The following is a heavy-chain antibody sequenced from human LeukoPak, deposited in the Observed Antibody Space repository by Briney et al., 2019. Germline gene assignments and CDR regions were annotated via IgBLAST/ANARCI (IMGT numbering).Heavy chain of an antibody. CDR3: ARYFWGLVDY. J-gene: IGHJ4*02. V-gene: IGHV3-74*01. CDR1: GFTFSTYW. CDR2: ISSDGSNT. D-gene: IGHD7-27*01. Sequence: GGSLRLSCAASGFTFSTYWMHWVRQAPGKGLVWVSRISSDGSNTRYADSVKGRFTISRDNAKNTLYLQMNSLRAEDTAVYYCARYFWGLVDYWGQGTLVTVSS.